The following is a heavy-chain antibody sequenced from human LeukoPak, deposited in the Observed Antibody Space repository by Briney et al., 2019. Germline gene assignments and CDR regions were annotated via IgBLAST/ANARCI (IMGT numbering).Heavy chain of an antibody. V-gene: IGHV4-39*01. D-gene: IGHD6-19*01. J-gene: IGHJ4*02. CDR3: ATTPALAVAGTLDPKE. CDR1: GGSISSSSYY. Sequence: MSSETLSLTCTVSGGSISSSSYYWGWIRQSPGKGLEWIGSIFYSGSTYYNPSLKSRVTISIDTSENQFSLKLSSLTAADTAVYYCATTPALAVAGTLDPKEWGQGTLVTVSS. CDR2: IFYSGST.